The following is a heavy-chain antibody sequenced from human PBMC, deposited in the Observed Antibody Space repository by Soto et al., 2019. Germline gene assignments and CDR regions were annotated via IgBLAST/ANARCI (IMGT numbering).Heavy chain of an antibody. CDR2: IIPILDIT. J-gene: IGHJ3*02. Sequence: QVQLVQSGAEVKKPGSSVKVSCKASGDTFSSYTITWVRQAPGEGLEWMGRIIPILDITNYAQKFQGRVTITADKSTSTAYMELSGLRSEDTAMYYCARDDLRGIIITGNDAFDIWGQGTMVTVSS. CDR3: ARDDLRGIIITGNDAFDI. V-gene: IGHV1-69*08. D-gene: IGHD3-10*01. CDR1: GDTFSSYT.